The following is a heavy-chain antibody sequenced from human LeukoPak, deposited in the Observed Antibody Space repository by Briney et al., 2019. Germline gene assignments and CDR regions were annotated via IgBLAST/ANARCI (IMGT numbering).Heavy chain of an antibody. CDR1: GGSFSGYY. D-gene: IGHD2-15*01. CDR3: ARVPADCSGGSCYWGWFDP. Sequence: PSETLSLTCAVYGGSFSGYYWSWIRQPPGKGLEWIGEINHSGSTNYNPSLKSRVTISVDTSKNQFSLKLGSVTAADTAVYYCARVPADCSGGSCYWGWFDPWGQGILVTVSS. CDR2: INHSGST. J-gene: IGHJ5*02. V-gene: IGHV4-34*01.